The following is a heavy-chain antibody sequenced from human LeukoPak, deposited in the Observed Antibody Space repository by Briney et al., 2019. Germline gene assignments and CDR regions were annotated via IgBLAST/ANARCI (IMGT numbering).Heavy chain of an antibody. CDR1: GGSFSGYY. V-gene: IGHV4-34*01. Sequence: PSETLSLTCAVYGGSFSGYYWSWIRQPPGKGLEWIGQINHSGSTHYSPSLKSRVTISIDTSKNQFSQKLNSMTAADTAVYYCARGEGARDGYNYAGPFYFDYWGHGTLVTVSS. CDR2: INHSGST. D-gene: IGHD5-24*01. J-gene: IGHJ4*01. CDR3: ARGEGARDGYNYAGPFYFDY.